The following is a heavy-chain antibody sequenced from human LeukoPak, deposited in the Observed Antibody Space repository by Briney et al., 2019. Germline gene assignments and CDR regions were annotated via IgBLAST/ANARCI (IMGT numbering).Heavy chain of an antibody. CDR1: GGSISSRAYY. J-gene: IGHJ5*02. Sequence: PSETLSLTCTVSGGSISSRAYYWGWLRQPPGKGPEWIGSIYYTGSTNYNPSLKSRVTISVDTSKNQFSLKLSSVTAADTAVYYCARVREGYCSGGSCYWFDPWGQGTLVTVSS. D-gene: IGHD2-15*01. V-gene: IGHV4-39*07. CDR2: IYYTGST. CDR3: ARVREGYCSGGSCYWFDP.